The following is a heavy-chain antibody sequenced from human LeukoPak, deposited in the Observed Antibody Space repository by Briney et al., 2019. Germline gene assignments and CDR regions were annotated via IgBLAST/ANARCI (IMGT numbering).Heavy chain of an antibody. CDR1: GYSFTSYW. D-gene: IGHD2-2*02. J-gene: IGHJ5*02. Sequence: GESLKISCKGSGYSFTSYWIGWVRQLPGKGLEWLGIIYPGDSRTRYNPSFQGQVTISADKSISTAYLQWSSLKASDTAMYYCARGGYCTTTSCYSGGGWFDPWGQGTLVTVSS. V-gene: IGHV5-51*01. CDR2: IYPGDSRT. CDR3: ARGGYCTTTSCYSGGGWFDP.